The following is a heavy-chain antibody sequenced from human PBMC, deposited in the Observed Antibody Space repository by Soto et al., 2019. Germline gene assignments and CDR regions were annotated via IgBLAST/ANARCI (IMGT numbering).Heavy chain of an antibody. CDR2: IKQDGSEK. CDR3: ARGVAYFRY. Sequence: GGSLRLSCAAAEFTCSSYSMSWVRQAPGKGLEWVANIKQDGSEKYYVDSVKGRFTISRDNAKNSLYLQMDSLRAEDTAVYYYARGVAYFRYWGQGTLVTVSS. D-gene: IGHD3-16*01. J-gene: IGHJ4*02. CDR1: EFTCSSYS. V-gene: IGHV3-7*03.